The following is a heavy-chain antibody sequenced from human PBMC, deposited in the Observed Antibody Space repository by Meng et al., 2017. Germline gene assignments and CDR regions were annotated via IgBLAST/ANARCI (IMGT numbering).Heavy chain of an antibody. CDR1: GYNFPDYY. Sequence: VALVPSGVEGKKPGASGKVSCKPSGYNFPDYYIHWVRRAPGQGLEWMGRINPKSGDTHYAQKFQARVTMTGDTSISTAYMELSGLRSDDTAMYYCARDEDISAAGKLFGDYWGQGTLVTVSS. CDR2: INPKSGDT. D-gene: IGHD6-25*01. CDR3: ARDEDISAAGKLFGDY. J-gene: IGHJ4*02. V-gene: IGHV1-2*06.